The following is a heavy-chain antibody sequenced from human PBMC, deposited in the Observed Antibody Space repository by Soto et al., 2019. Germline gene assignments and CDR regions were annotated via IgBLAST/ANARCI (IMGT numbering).Heavy chain of an antibody. CDR1: GFTFDDHT. J-gene: IGHJ6*02. CDR3: ARQGETGDYDFWSGPAPYYGMDV. V-gene: IGHV3-43*01. CDR2: ITWDGGST. D-gene: IGHD3-3*01. Sequence: PGGSLRLSCAGSGFTFDDHTLHWVRQIPGKGLEWVSLITWDGGSTFYADSVKGRFTISRDNAKNSLYLQMNSLRAEDTAVYYCARQGETGDYDFWSGPAPYYGMDVWGQGTTVTVSS.